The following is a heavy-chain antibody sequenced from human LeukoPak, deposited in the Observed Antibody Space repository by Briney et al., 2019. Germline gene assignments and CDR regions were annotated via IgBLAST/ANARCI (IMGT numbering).Heavy chain of an antibody. CDR2: IYHSGST. CDR3: ARVYSEYYYDSSGYEVLWYFDL. CDR1: GGSISSSNW. Sequence: SETLSLTCAVSGGSISSSNWWSWVRQPPGKGLEWIGEIYHSGSTNYNHNPSLKSRVTISVDKSKNQFSLKLSSVTAADTAVYYCARVYSEYYYDSSGYEVLWYFDLWGRGTLVTVSS. D-gene: IGHD3-22*01. V-gene: IGHV4-4*02. J-gene: IGHJ2*01.